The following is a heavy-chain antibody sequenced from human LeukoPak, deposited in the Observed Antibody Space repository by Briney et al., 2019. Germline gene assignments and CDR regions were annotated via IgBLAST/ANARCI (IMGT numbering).Heavy chain of an antibody. CDR2: IIPLFETA. CDR3: ARGHDNSGMGAFDI. CDR1: GGSFTDYV. Sequence: ASVKVSCKASGGSFTDYVMSWARQAPGQGLEWMGGIIPLFETAKYEQKFQGRVTITTDESTTTAYMELSSLTSEDPAVYEFARGHDNSGMGAFDIWGQGKLVHVSS. J-gene: IGHJ3*02. D-gene: IGHD3-22*01. V-gene: IGHV1-69*05.